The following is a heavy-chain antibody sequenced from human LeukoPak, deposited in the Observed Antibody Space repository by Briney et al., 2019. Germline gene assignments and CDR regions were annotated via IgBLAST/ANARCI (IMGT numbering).Heavy chain of an antibody. CDR3: AKGAYYYDSSGYWDY. CDR2: SRRSSSYI. J-gene: IGHJ4*02. D-gene: IGHD3-22*01. V-gene: IGHV3-21*04. CDR1: GFTFRSYS. Sequence: GGSLRLSCAASGFTFRSYSMNWVRQAPGKGLEWVSSSRRSSSYIYYADSVKGRFTISRENSKNTLYLQMNSLRAEDTAVYYCAKGAYYYDSSGYWDYWGQGTLVTVSS.